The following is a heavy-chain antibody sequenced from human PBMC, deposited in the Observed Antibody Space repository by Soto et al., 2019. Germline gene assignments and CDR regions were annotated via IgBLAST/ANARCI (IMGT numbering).Heavy chain of an antibody. CDR3: AKDSKGDVLRYLGAASYGMDV. V-gene: IGHV3-9*01. D-gene: IGHD3-9*01. Sequence: EVQLVESGGGLVQPGRSLRLSCAASGFTFDDYAMHWVRQAPGKGLEWVSGISWNSGSIGYADSVKGRFTISRDNAKNTLYLQMNSLRAEDTASYYCAKDSKGDVLRYLGAASYGMDVWGQGTTVTVSS. J-gene: IGHJ6*02. CDR2: ISWNSGSI. CDR1: GFTFDDYA.